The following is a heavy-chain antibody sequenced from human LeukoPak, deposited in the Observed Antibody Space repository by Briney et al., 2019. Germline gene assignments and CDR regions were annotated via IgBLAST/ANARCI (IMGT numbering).Heavy chain of an antibody. D-gene: IGHD6-6*01. Sequence: PGGSLRLSCAASGFTFSSYSMNWVRQAPGKGLEWVSYISGSSSTIYYADSVKGRFTISRDNAKNSLYLQMNSLRAEDTAVYYCARAVRPPFESYNSSGVDVWGKGTTVTVSS. CDR1: GFTFSSYS. CDR3: ARAVRPPFESYNSSGVDV. J-gene: IGHJ6*04. V-gene: IGHV3-48*01. CDR2: ISGSSSTI.